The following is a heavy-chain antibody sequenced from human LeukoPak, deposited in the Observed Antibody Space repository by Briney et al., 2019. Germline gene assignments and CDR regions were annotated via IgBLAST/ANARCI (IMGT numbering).Heavy chain of an antibody. CDR2: IYTSGST. J-gene: IGHJ4*02. CDR1: GGSISSGSYY. Sequence: SQTLSLTCTVSGGSISSGSYYWSWIRQPAGKGLEWIGRIYTSGSTNYNPSLKSRVTISVDTSKNQFSLKLSSVTAADTAVYYCAGYTDYWGQGTLVTVSS. V-gene: IGHV4-61*02. D-gene: IGHD6-13*01. CDR3: AGYTDY.